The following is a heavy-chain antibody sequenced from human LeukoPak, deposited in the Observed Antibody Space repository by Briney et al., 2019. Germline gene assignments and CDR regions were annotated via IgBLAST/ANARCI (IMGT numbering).Heavy chain of an antibody. V-gene: IGHV4-34*01. D-gene: IGHD6-6*01. Sequence: SDTLSLTCAVYGGSFSGYYWSWIRQPPGKGLEWIGEINHSGSTNYNPSLKSRVTMSVDTSKNQFSLNLSSVTAADTAVYYCARGQGGSGSSRLDYWGQGTLVTVSS. CDR3: ARGQGGSGSSRLDY. CDR1: GGSFSGYY. CDR2: INHSGST. J-gene: IGHJ4*02.